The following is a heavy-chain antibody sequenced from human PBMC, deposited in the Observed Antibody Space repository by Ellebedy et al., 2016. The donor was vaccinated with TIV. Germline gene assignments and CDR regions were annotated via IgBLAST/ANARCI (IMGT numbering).Heavy chain of an antibody. Sequence: PGGSLRLSCAASGFTFSSYWMSWVRQPPGKGLEWVANIKRDGSEKYYVDSVKGRFTISRDNAKNSLYLQMNSLRAEDTAVYYCASDPEGIPVPGTGNFDYWGQGTLVTVSS. CDR1: GFTFSSYW. J-gene: IGHJ4*02. D-gene: IGHD6-19*01. V-gene: IGHV3-7*03. CDR2: IKRDGSEK. CDR3: ASDPEGIPVPGTGNFDY.